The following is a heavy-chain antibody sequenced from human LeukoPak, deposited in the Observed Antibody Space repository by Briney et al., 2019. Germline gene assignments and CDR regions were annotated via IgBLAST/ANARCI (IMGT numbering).Heavy chain of an antibody. D-gene: IGHD3-10*01. Sequence: PGGSLRLSCAASGFTFSSYWMSWVRQAPGKGLEWVANIKQDGSEKYYVDSVKGRFTISRDNAKNSLYLQMNSLRAEDTAVYYCARGGAYGSGTYVDYWGQGTLVTVSS. CDR3: ARGGAYGSGTYVDY. J-gene: IGHJ4*02. CDR2: IKQDGSEK. CDR1: GFTFSSYW. V-gene: IGHV3-7*04.